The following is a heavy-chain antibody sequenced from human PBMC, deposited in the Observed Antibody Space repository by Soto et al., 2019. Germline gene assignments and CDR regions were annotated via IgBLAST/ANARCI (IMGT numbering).Heavy chain of an antibody. Sequence: PGESLKISCKGSGYSFTSYWISWVRQMPGKGLEWMGRIDPSDSYTNYSPSFQGHVTISADKSISTAYLQWSSLKASDTAMYYWARSPARYDSSGYVMVYWGQGTLVTVSS. V-gene: IGHV5-10-1*01. J-gene: IGHJ4*02. CDR2: IDPSDSYT. CDR3: ARSPARYDSSGYVMVY. D-gene: IGHD3-22*01. CDR1: GYSFTSYW.